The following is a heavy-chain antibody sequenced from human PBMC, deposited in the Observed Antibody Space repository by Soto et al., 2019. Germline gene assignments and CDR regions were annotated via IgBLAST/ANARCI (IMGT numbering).Heavy chain of an antibody. D-gene: IGHD3-10*01. CDR1: GFTFSSYG. J-gene: IGHJ4*02. CDR3: ATRAQLWFGEPYFDY. Sequence: LRLSCAASGFTFSSYGMHWVRQAPGKGLEWVAVIWYDGSNKYYADSVKGRFTISRDNSKNTLYLQMNSLRAEETAVYYCATRAQLWFGEPYFDYWGQGTLVTVSS. V-gene: IGHV3-33*01. CDR2: IWYDGSNK.